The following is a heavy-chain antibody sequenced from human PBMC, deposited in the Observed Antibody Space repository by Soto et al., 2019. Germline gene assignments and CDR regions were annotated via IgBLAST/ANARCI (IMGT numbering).Heavy chain of an antibody. CDR1: RFTFSSYA. D-gene: IGHD2-2*01. CDR2: ISGSGGST. Sequence: EVQRLESGGGLVQPGGSLRLSCAASRFTFSSYAMSWVRQAPGKGLEWVSAISGSGGSTYYADSVKGRFTISRDNSKNTLYLQMNSLRAEDTAVYYCAKDIVVVPAAANDYWGQGTLVTVSS. CDR3: AKDIVVVPAAANDY. J-gene: IGHJ4*02. V-gene: IGHV3-23*01.